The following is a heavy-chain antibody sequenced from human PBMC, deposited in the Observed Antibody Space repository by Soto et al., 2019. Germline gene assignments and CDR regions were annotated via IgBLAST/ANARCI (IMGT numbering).Heavy chain of an antibody. CDR1: GGSISSYY. D-gene: IGHD1-7*01. CDR3: ARVAENSPLDP. J-gene: IGHJ5*02. V-gene: IGHV4-59*01. Sequence: QVQLQESGPGLVKPSETLSLTCTVSGGSISSYYWSWIRQPPGKGLEWIGYIYYSGSTNYNPSLKSRVTISVDTSKNQFSLKLSSVTAADTAVYYCARVAENSPLDPWGQGTLVTVSS. CDR2: IYYSGST.